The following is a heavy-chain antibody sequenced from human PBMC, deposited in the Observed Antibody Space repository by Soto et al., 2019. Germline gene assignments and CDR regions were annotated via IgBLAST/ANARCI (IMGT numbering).Heavy chain of an antibody. CDR2: IYYSGSS. J-gene: IGHJ4*02. CDR3: ARAAYYYDSSGYVLDL. V-gene: IGHV4-30-4*01. CDR1: GGSISSGDYY. Sequence: TLSLTCTVSGGSISSGDYYCSWIRQPPGKGLEWIGYIYYSGSSYYTPSLQSRVTMSVDTSQNQFSLKLNSVTAAATAVYYFARAAYYYDSSGYVLDLWGQGTLVTGSS. D-gene: IGHD3-22*01.